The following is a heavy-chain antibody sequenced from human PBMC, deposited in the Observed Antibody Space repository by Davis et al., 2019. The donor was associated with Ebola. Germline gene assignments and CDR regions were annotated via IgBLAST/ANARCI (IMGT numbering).Heavy chain of an antibody. J-gene: IGHJ3*02. CDR2: IYNSGST. Sequence: MPGGSLRLSCTVSGESVSTFYWTWIRQPPGRGLEWIGYIYNSGSTNYNPSLKSRVTISVDTSKNQFSLKLSSVTAADTAVYYCARHRITMVRGVDDAFDIWGQGTMVTVSS. CDR1: GESVSTFY. D-gene: IGHD3-10*01. V-gene: IGHV4-59*08. CDR3: ARHRITMVRGVDDAFDI.